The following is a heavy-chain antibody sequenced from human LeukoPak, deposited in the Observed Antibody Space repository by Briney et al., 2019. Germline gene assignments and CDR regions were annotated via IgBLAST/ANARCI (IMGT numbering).Heavy chain of an antibody. CDR3: ARGGGYSSGYYYSDY. CDR1: GGSISSGGYY. Sequence: SETLSLTCTVSGGSISSGGYYWSWIRQHPGKGLEWIGYIYYSGSTYYNPSLKSRVTISVDTSKNQFSLKLSSVTAADTAVYYCARGGGYSSGYYYSDYWGQGTLVTVSS. CDR2: IYYSGST. J-gene: IGHJ4*02. V-gene: IGHV4-31*03. D-gene: IGHD3-22*01.